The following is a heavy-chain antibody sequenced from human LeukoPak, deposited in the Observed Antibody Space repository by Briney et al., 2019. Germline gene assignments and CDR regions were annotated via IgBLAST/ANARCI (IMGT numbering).Heavy chain of an antibody. J-gene: IGHJ3*02. D-gene: IGHD5-18*01. V-gene: IGHV3-30*18. CDR1: GFTFSSYG. Sequence: PGRSLRLSCAASGFTFSSYGMHWVRQAPGKGLEWVAVISYDGSNKYCADSVKGRFTISRDNSKNTLYLQMNSLRAEDTAVYYCAKKKSGYSYGYRAFDIWGQGTMVTVSS. CDR2: ISYDGSNK. CDR3: AKKKSGYSYGYRAFDI.